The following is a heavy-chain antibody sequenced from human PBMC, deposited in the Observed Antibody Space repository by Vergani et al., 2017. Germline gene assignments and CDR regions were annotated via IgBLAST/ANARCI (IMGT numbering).Heavy chain of an antibody. J-gene: IGHJ4*02. CDR1: HFYISYGYY. D-gene: IGHD2-21*01. V-gene: IGHV4-38-2*01. CDR2: IYQSGTT. CDR3: ARLSPIGNCGGADH. Sequence: QVQLQESGPGLVAPSETLSLNCSVSHFYISYGYYWGWIRQPPGKGLEWIGSIYQSGTTYYNPSLKSRVTISVDKSKNQFSLRLRSVTAADTAVYYCARLSPIGNCGGADHWGQGTLVTVAS.